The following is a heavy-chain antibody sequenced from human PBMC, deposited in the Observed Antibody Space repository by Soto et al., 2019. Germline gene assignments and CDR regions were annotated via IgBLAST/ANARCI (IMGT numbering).Heavy chain of an antibody. CDR3: ARRGLGAITMGFGFDP. V-gene: IGHV4-39*01. CDR2: IYYSGST. J-gene: IGHJ5*02. D-gene: IGHD3-10*01. Sequence: QLQLQESGPGLVKPSETLSLTCTVSGGSISSSSYYWGWIRPPPGKGLEWIGSIYYSGSTYYNPSLRSRFPICVDTSQNQFSLKLSSVTGADTAVYYCARRGLGAITMGFGFDPWGQGTLVTVSS. CDR1: GGSISSSSYY.